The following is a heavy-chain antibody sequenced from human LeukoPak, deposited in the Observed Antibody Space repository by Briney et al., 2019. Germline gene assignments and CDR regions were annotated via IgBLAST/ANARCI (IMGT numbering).Heavy chain of an antibody. J-gene: IGHJ4*02. D-gene: IGHD2-2*01. V-gene: IGHV5-51*01. Sequence: PGESLKISCKGSGYSFTSYWIGWVRQMPGKGLEWMGIIYPGDSDTRYSPSFQGQVTISADKSISTAYLQWSSLKASDTAMYYCARHSDPFVVVPAGFDYWGQGTLVTVSS. CDR1: GYSFTSYW. CDR3: ARHSDPFVVVPAGFDY. CDR2: IYPGDSDT.